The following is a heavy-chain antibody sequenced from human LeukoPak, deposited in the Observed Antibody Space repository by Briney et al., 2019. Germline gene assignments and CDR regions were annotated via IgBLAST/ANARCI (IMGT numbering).Heavy chain of an antibody. CDR3: ARVYYDSSGYYYAVDI. Sequence: GGSLRLSCVASGLTFNSYNMNWVRHAPGKGLEWVSYITSSGSLTYSADSVKGRFIVSRDNAKNSLYLQLNSLRDEDTAVYYCARVYYDSSGYYYAVDIWGQGTMVTVSS. D-gene: IGHD3-22*01. CDR2: ITSSGSLT. V-gene: IGHV3-48*02. CDR1: GLTFNSYN. J-gene: IGHJ3*02.